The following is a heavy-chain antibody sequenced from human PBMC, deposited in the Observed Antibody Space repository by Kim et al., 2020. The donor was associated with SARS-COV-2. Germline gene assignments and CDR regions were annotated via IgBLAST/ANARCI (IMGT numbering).Heavy chain of an antibody. V-gene: IGHV1-8*01. CDR3: ARGKNIAVAGTFGY. Sequence: AQKFQGRVTMTRNTSISTAYMELSSLRSEDTAVYYCARGKNIAVAGTFGYWGQGTLVTVSS. J-gene: IGHJ4*02. D-gene: IGHD6-19*01.